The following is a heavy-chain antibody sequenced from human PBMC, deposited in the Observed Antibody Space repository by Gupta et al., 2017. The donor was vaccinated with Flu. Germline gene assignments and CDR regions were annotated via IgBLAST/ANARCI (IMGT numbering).Heavy chain of an antibody. CDR2: INPNSGGT. V-gene: IGHV1-2*02. CDR3: ARDLHWGSSWYYFDY. Sequence: QVQLVQSGAEVKKPGASVKVSCKASGYTFTGYYMHWVRQAPGQGLEWMGWINPNSGGTNYAQKFQGRVTMTRDTSISTAYMELSRLRSDDTAVYYCARDLHWGSSWYYFDYWGQGTLVTVSS. CDR1: GYTFTGYY. D-gene: IGHD6-13*01. J-gene: IGHJ4*02.